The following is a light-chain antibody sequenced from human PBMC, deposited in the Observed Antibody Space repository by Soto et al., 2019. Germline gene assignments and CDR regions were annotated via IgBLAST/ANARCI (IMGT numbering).Light chain of an antibody. Sequence: EVVMRQSPATLSVSPGEGATLSCRASQGIGDTLAWYQHKPGQTPRLLIYGASSRATGIPDRFSGSGSGTDFTLTISRLEPEDFAVYYCQQYGSSRTWTFGQGTKVDIK. CDR1: QGIGDT. CDR2: GAS. V-gene: IGKV3-20*01. J-gene: IGKJ1*01. CDR3: QQYGSSRTWT.